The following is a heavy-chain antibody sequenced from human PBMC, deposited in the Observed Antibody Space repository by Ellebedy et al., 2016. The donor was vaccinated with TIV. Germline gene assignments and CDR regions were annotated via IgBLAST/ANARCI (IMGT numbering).Heavy chain of an antibody. V-gene: IGHV3-7*01. CDR1: GFTFSNYW. J-gene: IGHJ3*02. CDR2: IKPDGSDK. D-gene: IGHD4-17*01. CDR3: ARASNRDYASVFDI. Sequence: GESLKISCGASGFTFSNYWMSWVRQAPGKGLEWVASIKPDGSDKYYVDSVRGLFTISRDNVKNSRYHQMNSLRVEDTAVYYCARASNRDYASVFDIWGQGTMVTVSS.